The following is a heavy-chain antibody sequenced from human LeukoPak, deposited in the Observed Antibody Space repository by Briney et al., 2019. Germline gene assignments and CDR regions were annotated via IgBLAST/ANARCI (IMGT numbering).Heavy chain of an antibody. CDR3: AKGITIFGVVIRYYYYMDV. CDR1: GFTFSSYG. J-gene: IGHJ6*03. D-gene: IGHD3-3*01. Sequence: PGGSLRLSCAASGFTFSSYGMHWVRQAPGKGLEWVAFIRYDGSNKYYADYVKGRFTISRDNSKNTLYLQMNSLRAEDTAVYYCAKGITIFGVVIRYYYYMDVWGKGTTVTVSS. CDR2: IRYDGSNK. V-gene: IGHV3-30*02.